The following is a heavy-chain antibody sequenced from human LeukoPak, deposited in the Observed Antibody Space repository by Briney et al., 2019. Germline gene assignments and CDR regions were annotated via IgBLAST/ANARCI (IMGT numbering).Heavy chain of an antibody. D-gene: IGHD3-10*01. CDR1: GFSLSNARMG. CDR2: IFSNDEK. V-gene: IGHV2-26*01. Sequence: TVSGPTLVNPTETLTLTCTVSGFSLSNARMGVSWIRQPPGKALEWLAHIFSNDEKSYRTSLKSRLTISKDTSKSQVVLTTTNMDPVDTATYYCARHYYGSGSYLLFLDYWGQGTLVTVSS. J-gene: IGHJ4*02. CDR3: ARHYYGSGSYLLFLDY.